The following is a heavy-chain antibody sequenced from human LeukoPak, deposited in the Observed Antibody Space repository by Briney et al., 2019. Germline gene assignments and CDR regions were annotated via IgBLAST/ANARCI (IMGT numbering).Heavy chain of an antibody. Sequence: ASVKVSCKASGGTFSSYAISWVRQAPGQGLEWMERIIPILGIANYAQKFQGRVTITADKSTSTAYMELSSLRSEDTAVYYCARVCSSTSCSNQYYYYYGMDVWGQGTTVTVSS. D-gene: IGHD2-2*01. CDR3: ARVCSSTSCSNQYYYYYGMDV. V-gene: IGHV1-69*04. CDR2: IIPILGIA. J-gene: IGHJ6*02. CDR1: GGTFSSYA.